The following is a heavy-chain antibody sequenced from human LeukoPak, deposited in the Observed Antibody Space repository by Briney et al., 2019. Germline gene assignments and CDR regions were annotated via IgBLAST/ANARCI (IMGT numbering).Heavy chain of an antibody. Sequence: GGSLRLSCAASGFTFNNYWMSWVRQVRQAPGKGLEWMANIKQDGSEKYYVDSVKGRFTISRDNAKNSLYLQMNSLRAEDTAVYYCARDKVVGPTNFDYRGEGTLVTVSS. CDR3: ARDKVVGPTNFDY. J-gene: IGHJ4*02. D-gene: IGHD1-26*01. V-gene: IGHV3-7*01. CDR1: GFTFNNYW. CDR2: IKQDGSEK.